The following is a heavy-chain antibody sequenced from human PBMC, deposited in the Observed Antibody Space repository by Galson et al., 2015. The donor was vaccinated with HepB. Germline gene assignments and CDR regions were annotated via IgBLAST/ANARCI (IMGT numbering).Heavy chain of an antibody. V-gene: IGHV4-59*08. J-gene: IGHJ4*02. CDR2: IYYSGST. CDR3: ARQPSPATVSWELYFDY. D-gene: IGHD1-26*01. CDR1: GGSISSYY. Sequence: QVQLQESGPGLVKPSETLSLTCTVSGGSISSYYWSWIRQPPGKGLEWIGYIYYSGSTNYNPSLKSRVTISVDTSKNQFSLKLSSVTAADTAVYYCARQPSPATVSWELYFDYWGQGTLVTVSS.